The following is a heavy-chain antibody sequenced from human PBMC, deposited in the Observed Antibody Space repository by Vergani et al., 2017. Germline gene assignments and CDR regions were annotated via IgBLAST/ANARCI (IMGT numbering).Heavy chain of an antibody. J-gene: IGHJ3*02. CDR3: ARDHEGLLGDAFDI. D-gene: IGHD2-15*01. CDR1: GGSISSGSYY. Sequence: QVQLQESGPGLVKPSQTLSLTCTVSGGSISSGSYYWSWIRQPAGKGLEWIGRIYTSGSTNYNPSLKSRVTISVDTSKNQFSLKLSSVPAADTAVYYCARDHEGLLGDAFDIWGQGTMVTVSS. V-gene: IGHV4-61*02. CDR2: IYTSGST.